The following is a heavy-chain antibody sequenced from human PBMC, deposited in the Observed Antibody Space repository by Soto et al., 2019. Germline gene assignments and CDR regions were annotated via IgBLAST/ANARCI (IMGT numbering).Heavy chain of an antibody. D-gene: IGHD6-6*01. V-gene: IGHV3-23*01. CDR1: GFTFSSYA. CDR3: AKYTASSSKWGWFDP. CDR2: ISGSGGST. Sequence: EVQLLESGGGLVQPGGSLRLSCAASGFTFSSYAMSWVRHAPGKGLEWVSAISGSGGSTYYADSVKGRFTISRDNSKNTLYLQMNSLRAEDTAVYYCAKYTASSSKWGWFDPWGQGTLVTVSS. J-gene: IGHJ5*02.